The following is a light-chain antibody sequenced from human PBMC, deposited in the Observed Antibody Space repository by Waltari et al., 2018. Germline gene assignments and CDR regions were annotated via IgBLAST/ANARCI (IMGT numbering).Light chain of an antibody. CDR3: QQRSNWPLT. Sequence: EIVLTQSPATLSLSPGERATLSCRASQSVSSYLAWSQQKPGQAPRLLIQSASDGSTGIPARFSGSGSGTDFTLTSSSQEPGEFAGYYCQQRSNWPLTFGGWTQVEIK. CDR1: QSVSSY. J-gene: IGKJ4*01. CDR2: SAS. V-gene: IGKV3-11*01.